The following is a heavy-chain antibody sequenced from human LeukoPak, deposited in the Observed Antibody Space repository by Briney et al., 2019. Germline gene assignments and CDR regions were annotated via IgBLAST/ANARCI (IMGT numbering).Heavy chain of an antibody. Sequence: SETLSLTCTVSGGSISSGGYYWSWIRQPPGKGLEWIGYINHSGSTNYNPSLKSRVTISVDTSKNQFSLKLSSVTAADTAVYYCARGYWFDPWGQGTLVTVSS. CDR3: ARGYWFDP. CDR2: INHSGST. J-gene: IGHJ5*02. CDR1: GGSISSGGYY. V-gene: IGHV4-30-2*01.